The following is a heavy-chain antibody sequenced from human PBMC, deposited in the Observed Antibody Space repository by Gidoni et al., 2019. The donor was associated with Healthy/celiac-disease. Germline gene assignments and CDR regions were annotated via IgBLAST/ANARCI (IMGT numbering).Heavy chain of an antibody. Sequence: EVQLVESGGGLVQPGRSLRLSCTASGFTFGDYAMSWFRQAPGKGLELVGFIRSKAYGGTTEYAASVKGRFTISRDDSKSIAYLQMNSLKTEDTAVYYCTRTSPSYDFWSGKLHPWGQGTLVTVSS. D-gene: IGHD3-3*01. CDR3: TRTSPSYDFWSGKLHP. J-gene: IGHJ5*02. CDR1: GFTFGDYA. CDR2: IRSKAYGGTT. V-gene: IGHV3-49*03.